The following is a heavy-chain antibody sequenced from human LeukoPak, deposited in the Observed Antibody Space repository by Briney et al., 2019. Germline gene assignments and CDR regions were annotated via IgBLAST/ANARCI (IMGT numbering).Heavy chain of an antibody. CDR2: IYYSGST. D-gene: IGHD3-10*01. V-gene: IGHV4-39*07. CDR1: GGSISSSSYY. Sequence: NPSETLSLTCTVSGGSISSSSYYRGRIRQPPGKGLEWIGSIYYSGSTYYNPSLKSRVTISVDTSKNQFSLKLSSVTAADTAVYYCATQAPKGYGSGQNPFDYWGQGTLVTVSS. J-gene: IGHJ4*02. CDR3: ATQAPKGYGSGQNPFDY.